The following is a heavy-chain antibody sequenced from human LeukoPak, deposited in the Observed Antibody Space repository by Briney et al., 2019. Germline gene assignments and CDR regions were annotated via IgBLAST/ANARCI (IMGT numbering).Heavy chain of an antibody. Sequence: GGSLRLSCAASGFTFSSYAMSWVRQAPGKGLEWVSGISGSDGSTNYADSVKGRFTISRDNSKNTLYLQMNSLRAEDTAVYYCARGRSDYGDYVRHDAFDIWGQGTMVTVSS. CDR1: GFTFSSYA. V-gene: IGHV3-23*01. J-gene: IGHJ3*02. CDR3: ARGRSDYGDYVRHDAFDI. CDR2: ISGSDGST. D-gene: IGHD4-17*01.